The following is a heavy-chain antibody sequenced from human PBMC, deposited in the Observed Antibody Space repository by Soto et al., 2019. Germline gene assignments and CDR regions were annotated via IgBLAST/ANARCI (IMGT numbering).Heavy chain of an antibody. D-gene: IGHD2-15*01. V-gene: IGHV3-74*01. CDR2: IHSDGSST. CDR3: ARGQLVAFDL. Sequence: DVQLVESGGGSVQPGGSLSLSCAATGFTFSYYWMHWVRQAPGKGLVWVSRIHSDGSSTTDADSVKGRFTISRDNAKNTLYLQMNSLRAEDTAVYYCARGQLVAFDLWGQGTMVTVAS. J-gene: IGHJ3*01. CDR1: GFTFSYYW.